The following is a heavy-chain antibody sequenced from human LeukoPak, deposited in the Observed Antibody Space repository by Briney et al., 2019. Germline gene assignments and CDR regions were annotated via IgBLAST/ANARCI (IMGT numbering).Heavy chain of an antibody. Sequence: SETLSLTCTVSGGSISSSSYYWGWIRQPPGKGLEWIGSIYYSGSTYYNPSLKSRVTISVDTSKNQFSLKLSSVTAADTAVYYCASSPVAGIANNDAFDIWGQGTMVTVSS. CDR2: IYYSGST. CDR3: ASSPVAGIANNDAFDI. D-gene: IGHD6-19*01. CDR1: GGSISSSSYY. V-gene: IGHV4-39*01. J-gene: IGHJ3*02.